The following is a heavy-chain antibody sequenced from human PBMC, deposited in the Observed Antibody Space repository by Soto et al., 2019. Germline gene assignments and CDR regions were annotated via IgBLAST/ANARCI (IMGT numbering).Heavy chain of an antibody. D-gene: IGHD3-22*01. CDR2: IKAKTDGGTT. CDR3: TTDLYYYDSSGYPLDY. J-gene: IGHJ4*02. Sequence: GGSLRLSCAASGFSFTNAWMNWVRQAPGKGLEWVGRIKAKTDGGTTDYAAPVKGRFIISRDDSKDTLYVQMNSLKTEDTAVYYCTTDLYYYDSSGYPLDYWGQGTLVTVS. V-gene: IGHV3-15*07. CDR1: GFSFTNAW.